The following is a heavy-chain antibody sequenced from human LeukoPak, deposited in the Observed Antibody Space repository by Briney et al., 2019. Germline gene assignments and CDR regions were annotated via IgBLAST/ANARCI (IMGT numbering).Heavy chain of an antibody. CDR2: ISGSGGST. V-gene: IGHV3-23*01. CDR3: AKGYSSWYTSRSDY. Sequence: GSLRLSCAASGFTFSSYAMSWVRQAPGKGLEWVSAISGSGGSTYYADSVKGRFTISRDNSKNTLYLQMNSLRAEDTAVYYCAKGYSSWYTSRSDYWGQGTLVTVSS. D-gene: IGHD6-13*01. J-gene: IGHJ4*02. CDR1: GFTFSSYA.